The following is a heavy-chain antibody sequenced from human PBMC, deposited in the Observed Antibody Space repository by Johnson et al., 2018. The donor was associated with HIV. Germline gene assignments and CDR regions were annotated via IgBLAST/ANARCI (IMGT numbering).Heavy chain of an antibody. Sequence: QVQLVESGGGVVQPGRSLRLSCAASGFTFSSYAMHWVHQAPGKGLEWVAVISYDGSNKYYADSVKGRFTISRDTSKNTLYLQMSSLRAEDTALYFCAKGEQVWSVASAFDIWGQGTMVTVSS. CDR3: AKGEQVWSVASAFDI. CDR2: ISYDGSNK. J-gene: IGHJ3*02. CDR1: GFTFSSYA. D-gene: IGHD5-18*01. V-gene: IGHV3-30-3*01.